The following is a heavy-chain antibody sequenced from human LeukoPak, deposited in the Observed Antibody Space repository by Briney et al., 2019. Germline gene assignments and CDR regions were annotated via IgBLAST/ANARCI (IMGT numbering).Heavy chain of an antibody. Sequence: TTGGSLRLSCAASGFTFSSYSMNWVRQAPGKGLEWVSSISSSSSYIYYADSVKGRFTISRDNAKNSLYLQMNSLRAEDTAVYYCAREDIVVVPAAIWDYWGQGTLVTVSP. J-gene: IGHJ4*02. CDR3: AREDIVVVPAAIWDY. V-gene: IGHV3-21*01. CDR2: ISSSSSYI. D-gene: IGHD2-2*01. CDR1: GFTFSSYS.